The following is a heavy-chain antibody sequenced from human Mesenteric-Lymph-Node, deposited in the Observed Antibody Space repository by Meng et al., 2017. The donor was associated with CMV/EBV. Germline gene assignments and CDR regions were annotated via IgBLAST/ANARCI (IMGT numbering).Heavy chain of an antibody. D-gene: IGHD3-16*01. CDR1: GGSFNYYY. CDR3: VRGHPTYALLRLDY. V-gene: IGHV4-34*01. Sequence: SQTLSLTCAVYGGSFNYYYWTWIRQPPGKGLEWIGQINHSVSTNYNSSLKSRVTISVDTYKNQFSLKLSSVTAADTAVYYCVRGHPTYALLRLDYWGQGALVTVSS. J-gene: IGHJ4*02. CDR2: INHSVST.